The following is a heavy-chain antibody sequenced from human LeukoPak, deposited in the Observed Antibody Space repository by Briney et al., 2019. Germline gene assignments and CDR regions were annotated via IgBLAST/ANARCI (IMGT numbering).Heavy chain of an antibody. V-gene: IGHV4-34*01. CDR1: GGSFSGYY. Sequence: PSETLSFTCAVYGGSFSGYYWSWIRQPPGKGLEWIGEINHSGSTNYNPSLKSRVTISVDTSKNQFSLKLSSVTAADTAVYYCARAKALGYCSGGSCYPRGFDPWGQGTLVTVSS. D-gene: IGHD2-15*01. CDR3: ARAKALGYCSGGSCYPRGFDP. J-gene: IGHJ5*02. CDR2: INHSGST.